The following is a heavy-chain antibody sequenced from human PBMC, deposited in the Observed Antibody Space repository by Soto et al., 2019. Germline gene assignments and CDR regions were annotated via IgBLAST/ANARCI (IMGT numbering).Heavy chain of an antibody. CDR2: INPAGTIT. V-gene: IGHV3-74*01. D-gene: IGHD3-16*01. CDR3: TSDTFGLRDT. CDR1: GFTFSHYW. J-gene: IGHJ5*02. Sequence: MQMVESGGGSVQPGGSIRLSCAASGFTFSHYWMHWVRQTPGKGLVWVSRINPAGTITNYADSVEGRFTISRDNADSALFLQLNSLSAEDTAIYYCTSDTFGLRDTWGQGTLVTVSS.